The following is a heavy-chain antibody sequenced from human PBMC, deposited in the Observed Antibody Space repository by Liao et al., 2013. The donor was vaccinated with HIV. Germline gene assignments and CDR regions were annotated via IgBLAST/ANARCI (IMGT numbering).Heavy chain of an antibody. J-gene: IGHJ4*02. CDR2: IYYSGNT. V-gene: IGHV4-39*07. D-gene: IGHD3-3*01. Sequence: QVQLQESGPGLVKPSETLSLTCTVSGGSITSSSYYWGWIRQPPGKGLEWIGTIYYSGNTYYNPSLKSRVTISVDTSKNHFSLKLSSVTAADTAVYYCARGPSPRRGYYDFWSGLLGFDYWGQGTLVTVSS. CDR1: GGSITSSSYY. CDR3: ARGPSPRRGYYDFWSGLLGFDY.